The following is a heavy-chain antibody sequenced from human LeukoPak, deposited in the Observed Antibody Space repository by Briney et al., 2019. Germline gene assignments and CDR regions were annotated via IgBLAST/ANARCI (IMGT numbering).Heavy chain of an antibody. Sequence: GGSLRLSCVASGVTLSNYAMSWARQAPGKGLEWVSGISSSGSGGNTYYADSVKGRFTISRDSSRITLFLHINTLRAEDTAIYYCAKDRTVGASYWYFDLWGRGTLVTVSS. D-gene: IGHD1-26*01. CDR3: AKDRTVGASYWYFDL. J-gene: IGHJ2*01. V-gene: IGHV3-23*01. CDR1: GVTLSNYA. CDR2: ISSSGSGGNT.